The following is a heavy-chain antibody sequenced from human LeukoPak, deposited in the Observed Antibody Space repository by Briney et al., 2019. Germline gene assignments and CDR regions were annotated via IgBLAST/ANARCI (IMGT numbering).Heavy chain of an antibody. Sequence: PGGSLRLSFAASGFTFDDLAMHWFRQARGKGLEWVSLISGDGGSTYYADSVKGRFTISRDNSKNSLYLQMNSLRTEDTALYYCANTRVHYFDYWGQGTLVTVSS. CDR3: ANTRVHYFDY. CDR2: ISGDGGST. V-gene: IGHV3-43*02. J-gene: IGHJ4*02. CDR1: GFTFDDLA. D-gene: IGHD2-2*01.